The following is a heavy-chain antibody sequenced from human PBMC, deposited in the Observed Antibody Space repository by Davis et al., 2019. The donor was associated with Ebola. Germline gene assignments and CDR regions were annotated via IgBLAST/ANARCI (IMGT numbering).Heavy chain of an antibody. D-gene: IGHD3-3*01. CDR1: GGSISSYY. CDR2: IYYSGST. CDR3: ASAGYDFWSGYYSWGWFDP. V-gene: IGHV4-59*01. Sequence: GSLRLSCTVSGGSISSYYWSWIRQPPGKGLEWIGYIYYSGSTNYNPSLKSRVTISVDTSKNQFSLKLSSVTAADTAVYYCASAGYDFWSGYYSWGWFDPWGQGTLVTVSS. J-gene: IGHJ5*02.